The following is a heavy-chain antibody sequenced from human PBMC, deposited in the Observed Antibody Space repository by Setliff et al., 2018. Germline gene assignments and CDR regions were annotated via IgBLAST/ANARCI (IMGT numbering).Heavy chain of an antibody. J-gene: IGHJ6*02. V-gene: IGHV3-49*04. CDR1: GFTFSDYY. D-gene: IGHD6-13*01. CDR2: IRNKANGGTT. Sequence: PGGSLRLSCAASGFTFSDYYMSWVRQAPGKGLEWVGFIRNKANGGTTEYAASVKGRFTISRDDSKSIAYLQMNSLKTEDTAVYYCTRVGRQLVYYYYGMDVWGQGTTVTVSS. CDR3: TRVGRQLVYYYYGMDV.